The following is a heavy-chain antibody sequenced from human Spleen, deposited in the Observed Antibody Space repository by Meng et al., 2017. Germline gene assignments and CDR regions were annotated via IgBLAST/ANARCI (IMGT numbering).Heavy chain of an antibody. CDR1: GFTVSDYS. Sequence: VEFGQGWAMPGGSLGFSCAASGFTVSDYSMSWVRQVPGKGLECVSYISHSAGTILYADSVKGRFTSSRDNAKNSLYLQMNSLRAEDTAVYYCARVLGRVAATDYWGQGTLVTVSS. V-gene: IGHV3-11*01. D-gene: IGHD2-15*01. CDR2: ISHSAGTI. J-gene: IGHJ4*02. CDR3: ARVLGRVAATDY.